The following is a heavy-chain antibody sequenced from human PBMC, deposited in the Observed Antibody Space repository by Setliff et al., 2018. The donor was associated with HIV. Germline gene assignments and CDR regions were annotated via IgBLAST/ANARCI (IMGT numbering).Heavy chain of an antibody. Sequence: SETLSLTCTVSGGSISSNNYFWSWIRQPAGKGLEWIGHIYPSGSTNYSPSLTSRVTISVDTSKNQFSLNLSSVTAADTAVYYCASRAGGDFWGQGTMVTVSS. V-gene: IGHV4-61*09. CDR3: ASRAGGDF. CDR1: GGSISSNNYF. J-gene: IGHJ3*01. D-gene: IGHD3-10*01. CDR2: IYPSGST.